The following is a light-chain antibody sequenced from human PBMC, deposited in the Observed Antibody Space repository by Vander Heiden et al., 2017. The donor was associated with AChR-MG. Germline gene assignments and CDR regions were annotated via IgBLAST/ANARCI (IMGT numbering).Light chain of an antibody. CDR2: EGS. V-gene: IGKV2-29*02. CDR3: RQGIHLPRT. J-gene: IGKJ4*01. Sequence: DIVMTQTPLSLSVTPGQPASISCKSSQSLLHSDGKTYLYWYLQKPGQSPQLLIYEGSSRFPGVPDRFSGSGSGTDFTLKISRVEAEDVGVYYCRQGIHLPRTFGGGTKVEIK. CDR1: QSLLHSDGKTY.